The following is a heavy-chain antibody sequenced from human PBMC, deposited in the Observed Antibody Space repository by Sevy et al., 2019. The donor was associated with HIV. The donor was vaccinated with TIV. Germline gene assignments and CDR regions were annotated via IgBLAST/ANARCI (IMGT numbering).Heavy chain of an antibody. CDR1: GFTFSSYY. D-gene: IGHD3-22*01. J-gene: IGHJ4*02. CDR2: ISSSSNYI. V-gene: IGHV3-21*01. Sequence: GGSLRLSCAASGFTFSSYYMNWVRQAPGKGLEWVSSISSSSNYIYYADSVKGRFTISRDDARNSLSLQMNSLRAEDTAVYYCARSGKYYDTSGYHWGQGTLVTVSS. CDR3: ARSGKYYDTSGYH.